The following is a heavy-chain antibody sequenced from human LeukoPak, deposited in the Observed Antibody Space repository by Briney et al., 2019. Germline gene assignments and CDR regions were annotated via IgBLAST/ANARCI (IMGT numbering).Heavy chain of an antibody. D-gene: IGHD6-13*01. CDR1: GGSISSSNW. V-gene: IGHV4-4*02. J-gene: IGHJ4*02. Sequence: SGTLSLTCAVSGGSISSSNWWSWVRQPPGKGLEWIGEIYHSGSTNYNPSLKSRVTISVDKSKNQFSLKLSSVTAADTAVYYCARYLSIAAADPEGYYFDYWGQGTLVTVSS. CDR2: IYHSGST. CDR3: ARYLSIAAADPEGYYFDY.